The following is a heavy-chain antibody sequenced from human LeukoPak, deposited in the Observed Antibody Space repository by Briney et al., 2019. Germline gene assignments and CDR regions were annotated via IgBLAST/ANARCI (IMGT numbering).Heavy chain of an antibody. CDR2: INHSGST. CDR3: ARGLSGRWFDP. V-gene: IGHV4-34*01. D-gene: IGHD6-25*01. CDR1: GGSFSGYY. Sequence: PSETLSLTCAVYGGSFSGYYWNWIRQPPGKGLEWIGEINHSGSTNYSPSLKSRVTISVDTSKNQFSLKLSSVTAADTAVYYCARGLSGRWFDPWGQGTLVTVSS. J-gene: IGHJ5*02.